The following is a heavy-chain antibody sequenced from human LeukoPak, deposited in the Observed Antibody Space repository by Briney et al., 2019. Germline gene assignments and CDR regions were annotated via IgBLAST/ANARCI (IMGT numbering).Heavy chain of an antibody. CDR1: GGTFSSYA. CDR3: ARVHTRRGYSYGPADY. J-gene: IGHJ4*02. CDR2: IIPILGTA. Sequence: SVKVSCKASGGTFSSYAISWVRQAPGQGLEWMGGIIPILGTANYAQKFQGRVTTATDESTSTAYMELSSLRSEDTAVYYCARVHTRRGYSYGPADYWGQGTLVTVSS. D-gene: IGHD5-18*01. V-gene: IGHV1-69*05.